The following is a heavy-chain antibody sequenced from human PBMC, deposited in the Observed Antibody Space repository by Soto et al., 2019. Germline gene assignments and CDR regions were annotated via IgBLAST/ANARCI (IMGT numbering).Heavy chain of an antibody. CDR2: ISAYNGNT. Sequence: GASVKVSCKASGYTFTSYGISWVRQAPGQGLEWMGWISAYNGNTNYAQKLQGRVTMTTDTSTSTAYMELRSLRSDDTAVYYCARLTYYYDSSGYYPRPSDFDYGGQETLVTVSS. CDR1: GYTFTSYG. CDR3: ARLTYYYDSSGYYPRPSDFDY. V-gene: IGHV1-18*01. D-gene: IGHD3-22*01. J-gene: IGHJ4*02.